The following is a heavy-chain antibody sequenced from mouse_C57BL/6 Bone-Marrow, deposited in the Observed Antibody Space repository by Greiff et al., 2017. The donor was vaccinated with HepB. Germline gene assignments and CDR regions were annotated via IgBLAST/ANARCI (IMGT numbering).Heavy chain of an antibody. D-gene: IGHD2-1*01. CDR1: GFTFSDYY. CDR3: ARERGNYPYYYAMDY. J-gene: IGHJ4*01. V-gene: IGHV5-12*01. CDR2: ISNGGGST. Sequence: EVKLMESGGGLVQPGGSLKLSCAASGFTFSDYYMYWVRQTPEKRLEWVAYISNGGGSTYYPDTVKGRFTISRDNAKNTLYLQMSRLKSEDTAMYYCARERGNYPYYYAMDYWGQGTSGTVSS.